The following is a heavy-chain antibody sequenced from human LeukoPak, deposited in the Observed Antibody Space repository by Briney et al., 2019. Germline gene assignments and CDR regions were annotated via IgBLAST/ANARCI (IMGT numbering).Heavy chain of an antibody. Sequence: GGSLRLSCIASGFTFSKNWMHWVRQAPGKGLVWVSRIQGDGSNTNYADSVKGRFSISRDNAKNTVYLQMNSLRPEDTAVYYCAREGDGGYCSGGTCYSSAHFDYWGQGTLVTVSS. J-gene: IGHJ4*02. CDR1: GFTFSKNW. CDR3: AREGDGGYCSGGTCYSSAHFDY. CDR2: IQGDGSNT. V-gene: IGHV3-74*01. D-gene: IGHD2-15*01.